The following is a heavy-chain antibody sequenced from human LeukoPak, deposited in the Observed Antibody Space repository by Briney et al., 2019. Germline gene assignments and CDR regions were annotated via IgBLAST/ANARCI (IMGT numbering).Heavy chain of an antibody. D-gene: IGHD3-22*01. V-gene: IGHV4-59*01. Sequence: PSETLSLTCTVSGDSISSYYWSWIRQPPGKGLEWIGYIYYSGSTNYNPSLKSRVTISVDTSKNQFSLKLNSVTAADTAVYYCARYNYYDSTFDYWRQGTLVTVSS. CDR1: GDSISSYY. CDR2: IYYSGST. CDR3: ARYNYYDSTFDY. J-gene: IGHJ4*02.